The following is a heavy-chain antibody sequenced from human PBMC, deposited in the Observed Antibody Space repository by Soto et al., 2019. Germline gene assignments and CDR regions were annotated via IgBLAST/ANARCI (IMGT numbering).Heavy chain of an antibody. Sequence: QVQLVQSGAEVKKPGASVKVSCKTSGDTFTSYDINWVRQATGQGLEWMGRKNAFTGNTDYARKFQGRVTMTRNTSISTAYMELSSLRFEDTAVYFCAMGGHCSDGDCLYYFDSWGQGTLVTVSS. J-gene: IGHJ4*02. D-gene: IGHD2-15*01. CDR1: GDTFTSYD. CDR3: AMGGHCSDGDCLYYFDS. CDR2: KNAFTGNT. V-gene: IGHV1-8*01.